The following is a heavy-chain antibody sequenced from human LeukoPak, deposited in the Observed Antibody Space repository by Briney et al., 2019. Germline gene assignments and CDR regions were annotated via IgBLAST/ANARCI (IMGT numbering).Heavy chain of an antibody. Sequence: GGSLRLSCAASGFTFSDYYMSWIRQAPGKGLEWVSYISSSSSYTNYADSVKGRFTISRDDAKNSLYLQMNSLRAEDTAVYYCARVSYYYDSSGYDGGCFDPWGQGTLVTVSS. CDR3: ARVSYYYDSSGYDGGCFDP. CDR1: GFTFSDYY. J-gene: IGHJ5*02. V-gene: IGHV3-11*06. D-gene: IGHD3-22*01. CDR2: ISSSSSYT.